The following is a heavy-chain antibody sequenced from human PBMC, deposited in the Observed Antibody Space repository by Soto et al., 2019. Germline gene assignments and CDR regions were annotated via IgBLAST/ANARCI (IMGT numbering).Heavy chain of an antibody. D-gene: IGHD6-19*01. V-gene: IGHV3-11*04. CDR1: VFAFSDYY. CDR3: ARKSQWLSGYIYHGMDV. Sequence: LRLSCAASVFAFSDYYMSCIRQAPFKGLDWVSYINVGGDTRHYADSVRGRFTISRDDAKGSLYLQMDSLRVEDTAVYFCARKSQWLSGYIYHGMDVWSQGTSVTVSS. J-gene: IGHJ6*02. CDR2: INVGGDTR.